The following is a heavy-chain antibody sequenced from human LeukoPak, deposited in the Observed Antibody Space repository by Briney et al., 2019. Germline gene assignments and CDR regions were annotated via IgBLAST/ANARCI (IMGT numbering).Heavy chain of an antibody. D-gene: IGHD3-9*01. V-gene: IGHV1-3*01. J-gene: IGHJ4*02. CDR1: GYTFTSYA. Sequence: ASVKVSYKASGYTFTSYAMHWVRQAPGQRLEWMGWINAGNGNTKYSQKFQGRVTITRDTSASTAYMELSSLRSEDTAVYYCARGYYDILTGYSTVGPDYWGQGTLVTVSS. CDR2: INAGNGNT. CDR3: ARGYYDILTGYSTVGPDY.